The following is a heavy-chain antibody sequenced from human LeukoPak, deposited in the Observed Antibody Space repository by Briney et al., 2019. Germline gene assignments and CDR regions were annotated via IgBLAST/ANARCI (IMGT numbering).Heavy chain of an antibody. CDR3: ARAAYYDILTGYYPLSYMDV. CDR1: GGSFSGYY. J-gene: IGHJ6*03. V-gene: IGHV4-59*10. D-gene: IGHD3-9*01. CDR2: IYTSGST. Sequence: SETLSLTCAVYGGSFSGYYWSWIRQPAGKGLEWTGRIYTSGSTNYNPSLKSRVTISVDTSKNQFSLKLSSVTAADTAVYYCARAAYYDILTGYYPLSYMDVWGKGTTVTISS.